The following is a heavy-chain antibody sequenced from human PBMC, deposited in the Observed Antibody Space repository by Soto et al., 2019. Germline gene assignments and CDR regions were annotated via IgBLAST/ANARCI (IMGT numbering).Heavy chain of an antibody. V-gene: IGHV3-30-3*01. CDR3: ARAWYSGYDLWGYYFDY. J-gene: IGHJ4*02. CDR2: ISYDGSNK. D-gene: IGHD5-12*01. Sequence: QVQLVESGGGVVQPGRSLRLSCAASGFTFSSYAMHWVRQAPGKGLEWVAVISYDGSNKYYADSVKGRFTISRDNSKNTLYLQMNSLRAEDTAVYYCARAWYSGYDLWGYYFDYWGQGTLVTVSS. CDR1: GFTFSSYA.